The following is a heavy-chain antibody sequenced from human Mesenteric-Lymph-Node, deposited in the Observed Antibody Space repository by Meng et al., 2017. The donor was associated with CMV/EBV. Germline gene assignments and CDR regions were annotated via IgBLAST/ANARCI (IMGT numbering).Heavy chain of an antibody. Sequence: ASVKVSCKASGYTFTGYYMHWVRQAPGQGLEWMGWINPNSGGTNYAQKFQGRVTMTRDTSISTVYMELSRLRSDDTAVYYCARPLVIGYGYGGYAFDIWGQGTMVTVSS. CDR2: INPNSGGT. CDR3: ARPLVIGYGYGGYAFDI. V-gene: IGHV1-2*02. J-gene: IGHJ3*02. D-gene: IGHD5-18*01. CDR1: GYTFTGYY.